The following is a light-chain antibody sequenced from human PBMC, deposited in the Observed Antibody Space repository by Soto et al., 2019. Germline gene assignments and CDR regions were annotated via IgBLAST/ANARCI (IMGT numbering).Light chain of an antibody. V-gene: IGLV7-46*01. J-gene: IGLJ3*02. Sequence: QAVVTQEPSLTVSPGGTVTLTCGSNTGAVTSGHYPYWFQQKPGQAPRTLFYDATNRHSWTPARFAGSLLGGKAALTLSGAQAEDEAEYYCSLSYSGAVVFGGGTKLTVL. CDR3: SLSYSGAVV. CDR1: TGAVTSGHY. CDR2: DAT.